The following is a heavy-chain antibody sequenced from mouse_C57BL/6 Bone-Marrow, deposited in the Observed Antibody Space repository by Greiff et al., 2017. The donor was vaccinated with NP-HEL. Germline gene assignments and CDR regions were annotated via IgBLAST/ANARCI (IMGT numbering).Heavy chain of an antibody. CDR3: AWLLRNWYFDV. J-gene: IGHJ1*03. V-gene: IGHV1-26*01. D-gene: IGHD2-3*01. CDR2: INPNNGGT. Sequence: EVQLQQSGPELVKPGASVKISCKASGYTFTDYYMNWVKQSHGKSLEWIGDINPNNGGTSYNQKLKGKAKLTVDKSSSTAYMELRSLTSEDSAVYYCAWLLRNWYFDVWGTGTTVTVSS. CDR1: GYTFTDYY.